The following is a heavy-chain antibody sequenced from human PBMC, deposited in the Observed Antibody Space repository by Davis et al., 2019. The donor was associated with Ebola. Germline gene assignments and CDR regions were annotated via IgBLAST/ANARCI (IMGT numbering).Heavy chain of an antibody. D-gene: IGHD6-19*01. CDR3: AGGNGWLPKY. CDR1: GFTLSSYG. Sequence: PGGSLRLSCAASGFTLSSYGMHWVRQAPGKGLEWVTLIRFDGINKYYADSVKGRFTISRDDSKNTLYLQMNSLRAEDTAVYYCAGGNGWLPKYWGQGTLVTVSS. CDR2: IRFDGINK. J-gene: IGHJ4*02. V-gene: IGHV3-30*02.